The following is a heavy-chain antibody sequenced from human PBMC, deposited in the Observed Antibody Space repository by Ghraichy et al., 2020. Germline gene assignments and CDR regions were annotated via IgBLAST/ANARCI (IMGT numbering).Heavy chain of an antibody. CDR2: SQYSGST. CDR1: GGSISSGGYY. J-gene: IGHJ4*02. Sequence: SETLSLACTVSGGSISSGGYYWSWIRQHPGKGLEWIGYSQYSGSTYYNPSLKSRVTISLDTSKNQFSLKLSSVTAADTAVYYCARRGGGLDDWGQGTLVIVSS. D-gene: IGHD3-16*01. V-gene: IGHV4-31*03. CDR3: ARRGGGLDD.